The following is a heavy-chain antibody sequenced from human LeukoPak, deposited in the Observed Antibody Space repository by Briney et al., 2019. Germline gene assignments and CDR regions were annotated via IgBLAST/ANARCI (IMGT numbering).Heavy chain of an antibody. CDR2: IRSKAYGGTT. CDR1: GFTFGDYA. J-gene: IGHJ6*02. CDR3: TRAVVARGGYYYYYGMDV. D-gene: IGHD2-2*01. V-gene: IGHV3-49*04. Sequence: PGRSLRLSCTASGFTFGDYAMSWVRQAPGKGLEWVGFIRSKAYGGTTEYAASVKGRFTISRDDSKSIAYLQMSSLKTEDTAVYYCTRAVVARGGYYYYYGMDVWGQGTTVTVSS.